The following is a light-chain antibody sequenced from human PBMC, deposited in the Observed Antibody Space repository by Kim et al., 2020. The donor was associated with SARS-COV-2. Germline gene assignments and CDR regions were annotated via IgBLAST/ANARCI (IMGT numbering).Light chain of an antibody. V-gene: IGKV3-11*01. J-gene: IGKJ5*01. CDR1: QTVTYE. Sequence: LSPGERAPLSCRASQTVTYELAWYQQKPGQAPRLLIYDASTRATGVPTKFSGSGSGTDFTLTISSLEPEDFAVYYCQQRSKWPITFGQGTRLEIK. CDR3: QQRSKWPIT. CDR2: DAS.